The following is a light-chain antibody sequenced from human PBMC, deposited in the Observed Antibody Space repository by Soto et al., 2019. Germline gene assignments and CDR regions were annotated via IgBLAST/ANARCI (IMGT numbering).Light chain of an antibody. CDR1: QTISNY. Sequence: DIQMTQSPSSLSASIGDRVTNTCRASQTISNYLNWYQKKPGKAPNLLIYKASSLESGVPSRFSGSGSGTEFTLTISSLQPDDFATYYCQQYNSYSRTFGQGTKVDIK. V-gene: IGKV1-5*03. J-gene: IGKJ1*01. CDR2: KAS. CDR3: QQYNSYSRT.